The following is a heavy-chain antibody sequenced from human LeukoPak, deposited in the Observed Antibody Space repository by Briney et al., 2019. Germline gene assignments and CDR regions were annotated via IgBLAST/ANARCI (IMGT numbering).Heavy chain of an antibody. CDR1: GGTFSSYA. V-gene: IGHV1-3*01. J-gene: IGHJ4*02. CDR2: IYGGNGNT. D-gene: IGHD2-21*02. Sequence: GASVKVSCKASGGTFSSYAISWVRQAPGQGLEWMGGIYGGNGNTKYSQKFQGRVSITRDTSASTVYMELSSLGSEDTAVYYCARGWGGDCYHVHWGQGTLVTVSS. CDR3: ARGWGGDCYHVH.